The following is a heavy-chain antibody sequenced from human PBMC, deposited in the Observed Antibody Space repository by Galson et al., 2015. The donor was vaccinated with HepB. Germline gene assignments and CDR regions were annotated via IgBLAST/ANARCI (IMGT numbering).Heavy chain of an antibody. D-gene: IGHD6-6*01. CDR2: IDPSDSYT. CDR1: GYSFTSYW. J-gene: IGHJ6*02. CDR3: ARHLVDPTQARGYYGMDV. Sequence: QSGAEVKKPGESLRISCTGSGYSFTSYWISWVRQMPGKGLEWMGRIDPSDSYTRYSPSFQGQVTISADKSISTAYLLWSSLKASDTAMYYCARHLVDPTQARGYYGMDVWGQGTTVTVSS. V-gene: IGHV5-10-1*04.